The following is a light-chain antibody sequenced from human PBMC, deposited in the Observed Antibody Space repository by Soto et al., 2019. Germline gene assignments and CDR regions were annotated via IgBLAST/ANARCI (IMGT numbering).Light chain of an antibody. Sequence: EIVLTQSPATLSLSTGERATLSCTASQSVSSYLAWYQQKPGQAPRLLIYDASNRATGIPARFSGSGSGTDFTLTISSLEPEDFAVYYCQQRSNWPPTWTFGQGTKVEIK. CDR1: QSVSSY. V-gene: IGKV3-11*01. CDR3: QQRSNWPPTWT. CDR2: DAS. J-gene: IGKJ1*01.